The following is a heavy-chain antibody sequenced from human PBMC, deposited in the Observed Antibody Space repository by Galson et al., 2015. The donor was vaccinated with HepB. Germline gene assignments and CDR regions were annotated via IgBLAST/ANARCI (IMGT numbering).Heavy chain of an antibody. J-gene: IGHJ4*02. CDR3: AKAGDSVRGVIIPLGR. V-gene: IGHV3-23*01. Sequence: SLRLSCAASGFTFSSYAMSWVRQAPGKGLEWVSAISGSGGSTYYADSVKGRFTISRDNSKNTLYLQMNSLRAEDTAVYYCAKAGDSVRGVIIPLGRWGQGTLVTVSS. CDR2: ISGSGGST. CDR1: GFTFSSYA. D-gene: IGHD3-10*01.